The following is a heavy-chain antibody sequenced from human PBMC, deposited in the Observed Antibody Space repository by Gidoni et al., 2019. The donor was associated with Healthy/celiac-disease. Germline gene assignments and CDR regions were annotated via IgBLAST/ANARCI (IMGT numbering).Heavy chain of an antibody. V-gene: IGHV3-53*01. D-gene: IGHD5-12*01. J-gene: IGHJ4*02. CDR1: GFTVSCKY. CDR3: AREMGGYSGYDSVRGFDY. CDR2: IYSGGST. Sequence: VQLVDSGGGFIQPGGSPILSCASSGFTVSCKYLGWVRPAPGKGLEWVSVIYSGGSTYYADSVKGRFTISRDNSKNTLYLQMNSLRAEDTAVYYCAREMGGYSGYDSVRGFDYWGQGTLVTVSS.